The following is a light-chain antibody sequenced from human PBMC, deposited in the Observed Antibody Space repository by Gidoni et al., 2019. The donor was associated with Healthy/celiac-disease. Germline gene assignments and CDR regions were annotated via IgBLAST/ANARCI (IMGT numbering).Light chain of an antibody. J-gene: IGLJ3*02. CDR2: ATS. Sequence: QAVVTQEPALTVSPGGTVTLTCGSSTGAVTSGHYPYWFQQKPGQAPRTLIYATSNQPSWTPARFSASLLGGKAALTPSGAQPEDEAEYYCLLSYSGARGVFGGGTTLTVL. CDR3: LLSYSGARGV. CDR1: TGAVTSGHY. V-gene: IGLV7-46*01.